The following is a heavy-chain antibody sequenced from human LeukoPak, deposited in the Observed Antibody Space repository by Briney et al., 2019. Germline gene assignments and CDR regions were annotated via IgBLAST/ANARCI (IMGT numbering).Heavy chain of an antibody. Sequence: GGSLRLSCAASGFTLSSYIMNWVRQAPGKGLEWVSSISGSSSYIYYADSVKGRFTIFRDNSKNTLYLQMNSLRAEDTAVYYCARVPIVGTINRFDSWGQGTLVTVSS. CDR2: ISGSSSYI. V-gene: IGHV3-21*04. CDR3: ARVPIVGTINRFDS. J-gene: IGHJ5*01. D-gene: IGHD5-12*01. CDR1: GFTLSSYI.